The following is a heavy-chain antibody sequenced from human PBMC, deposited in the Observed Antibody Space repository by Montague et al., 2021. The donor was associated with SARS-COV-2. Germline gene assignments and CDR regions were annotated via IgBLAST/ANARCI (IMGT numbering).Heavy chain of an antibody. Sequence: SETLSLTCTVSNVSINNYSRGWIRQAPGKGLEWIGHIYNSGTTDYNPSLRSRVTTSMDTSRNQFSLKLSSVTAADTAVYYCAREFRTYGYGGQYWYFDLWGRGTLVTVSS. CDR1: NVSINNYS. D-gene: IGHD3-10*01. V-gene: IGHV4-59*12. CDR2: IYNSGTT. J-gene: IGHJ2*01. CDR3: AREFRTYGYGGQYWYFDL.